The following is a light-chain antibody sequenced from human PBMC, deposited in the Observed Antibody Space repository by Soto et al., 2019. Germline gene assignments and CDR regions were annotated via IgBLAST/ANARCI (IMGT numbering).Light chain of an antibody. V-gene: IGKV3-15*01. Sequence: EIVMTQSPATLSVSPGERATLSCRASQSVSSNLAWYQQKPGQAPRLLIYGTSTRATGIPARFSGSGSGTEFTLTIRSRQSEDFAVYYCQHYNNWPRTFGQGTKVEIK. CDR1: QSVSSN. J-gene: IGKJ1*01. CDR2: GTS. CDR3: QHYNNWPRT.